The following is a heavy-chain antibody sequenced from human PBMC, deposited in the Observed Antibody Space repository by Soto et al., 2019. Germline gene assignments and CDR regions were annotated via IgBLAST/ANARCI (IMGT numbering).Heavy chain of an antibody. Sequence: EVQLVESGGGLVQPGGSLKVSCAASGFTFSGSAMHWVRQASGKGLEWVGRIRSKANSYATAYAVSVKCRFTISRDDSRNTAYLQMNSLKSEDTAVYYCASGVYDFWSVHPKGPDYLGQVTVVTVSS. J-gene: IGHJ4*02. CDR3: ASGVYDFWSVHPKGPDY. V-gene: IGHV3-73*02. D-gene: IGHD3-3*01. CDR1: GFTFSGSA. CDR2: IRSKANSYAT.